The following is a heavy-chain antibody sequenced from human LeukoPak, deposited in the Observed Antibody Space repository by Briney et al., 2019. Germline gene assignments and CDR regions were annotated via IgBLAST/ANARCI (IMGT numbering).Heavy chain of an antibody. Sequence: ASVKVSCKGSGGSFSSYAISWVRQGPGQGLGWMGGIIPIFGTANYAQKFQGRVTITADKSTSTAYMELSSLRAEDTAVYYCGRGSGSPLGGMDVWGKGTTVTVSS. CDR2: IIPIFGTA. J-gene: IGHJ6*04. CDR3: GRGSGSPLGGMDV. CDR1: GGSFSSYA. D-gene: IGHD3-10*01. V-gene: IGHV1-69*06.